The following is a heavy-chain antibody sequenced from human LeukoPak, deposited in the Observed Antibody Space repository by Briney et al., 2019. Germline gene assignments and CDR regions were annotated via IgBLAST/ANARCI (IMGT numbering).Heavy chain of an antibody. CDR3: ARDPESSSFDL. CDR2: IKQDGSEI. CDR1: GFTFSNYW. J-gene: IGHJ4*02. Sequence: GGSLRLSCAASGFTFSNYWMGWVRQAPGKGLEWVANIKQDGSEIYYVDSVKGRFTISRDTAKDSLYLQMNSLRADDTAVYYCARDPESSSFDLWGRGALVTVSS. V-gene: IGHV3-7*01. D-gene: IGHD6-13*01.